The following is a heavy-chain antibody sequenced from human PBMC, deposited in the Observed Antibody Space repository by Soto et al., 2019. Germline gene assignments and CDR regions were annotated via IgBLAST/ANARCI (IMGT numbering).Heavy chain of an antibody. J-gene: IGHJ3*02. CDR2: IYYSGST. CDR1: GGSISSYY. D-gene: IGHD3-10*02. V-gene: IGHV4-59*01. Sequence: SETLSLTCTVSGGSISSYYWSWIRQPPGKGLEWIGYIYYSGSTNYNPSLKSRVTISVDTSKNQFSLKLSSVTAADTAVYYCARALRSGVDAFDIWGQGTMVTVSS. CDR3: ARALRSGVDAFDI.